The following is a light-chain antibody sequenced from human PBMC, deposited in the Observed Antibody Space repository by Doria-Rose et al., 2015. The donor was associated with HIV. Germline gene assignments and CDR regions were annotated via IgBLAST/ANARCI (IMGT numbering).Light chain of an antibody. V-gene: IGKV1-33*01. Sequence: SASVGDRLTITCQASQDISNYLNWYQQKPGEAPKLLIYDASNLERGVPSRFSGSGSGTDFTFTISSLQPEDIATYYCQQYDDLPYTFGQGTNLKIK. CDR2: DAS. J-gene: IGKJ2*01. CDR1: QDISNY. CDR3: QQYDDLPYT.